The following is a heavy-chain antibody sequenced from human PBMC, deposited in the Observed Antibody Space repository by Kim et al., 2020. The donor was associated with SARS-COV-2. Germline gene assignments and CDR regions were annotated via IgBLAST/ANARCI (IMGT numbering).Heavy chain of an antibody. Sequence: SETLSLTCAVYGGSFSGYYWSWIRQPPGKGLEWIGEINHSGSTNYNPSLKSRVTISVDTSKNQFSLKLSSVTAADTAVYYCARARIAAAGYFDYWGQGTL. CDR3: ARARIAAAGYFDY. D-gene: IGHD6-13*01. CDR2: INHSGST. V-gene: IGHV4-34*01. CDR1: GGSFSGYY. J-gene: IGHJ4*02.